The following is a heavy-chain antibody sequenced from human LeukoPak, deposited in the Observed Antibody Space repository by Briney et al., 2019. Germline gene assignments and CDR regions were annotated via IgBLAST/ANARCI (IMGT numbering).Heavy chain of an antibody. V-gene: IGHV4-59*01. CDR3: ARVPPLGYCSGGSCYSDAFDI. CDR2: IDYSGNT. CDR1: RGSISSYI. D-gene: IGHD2-15*01. J-gene: IGHJ3*02. Sequence: SETLSLTRIVSRGSISSYIWSWVRQPPGKGREWMGYIDYSGNTDYNLSLKSRVTISVDTSKNQLSLILTSVTAADTAVYYCARVPPLGYCSGGSCYSDAFDIWGQGTLVTVSS.